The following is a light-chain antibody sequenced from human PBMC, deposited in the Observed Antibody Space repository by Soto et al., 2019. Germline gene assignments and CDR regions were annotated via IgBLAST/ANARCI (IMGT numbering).Light chain of an antibody. J-gene: IGLJ3*02. V-gene: IGLV1-40*01. Sequence: QSVLTQPPSASGTPGQRVTISCSGSSSNIGANIVNWYQQFPGTAPKLLVYGNTHRPSGVPDRFSGSKSGTSASLAITGLQAEDEAHYYCQSYDNSLSGWVFGGGTKLTVL. CDR1: SSNIGANI. CDR3: QSYDNSLSGWV. CDR2: GNT.